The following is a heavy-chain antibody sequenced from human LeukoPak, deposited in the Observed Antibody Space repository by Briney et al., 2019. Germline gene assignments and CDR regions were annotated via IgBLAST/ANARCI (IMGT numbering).Heavy chain of an antibody. CDR3: ARHVALTMVRVYYFDY. V-gene: IGHV4-39*01. Sequence: SETLSLTCTVSGGSISSSSYYWGWVRQPPGKGLEWIGSIYYSGSTYYNPSLKSRVTISVDTSKNQFSLKLSSVTAADTAVYYCARHVALTMVRVYYFDYWGQGTLVTVSS. J-gene: IGHJ4*02. D-gene: IGHD3-10*01. CDR2: IYYSGST. CDR1: GGSISSSSYY.